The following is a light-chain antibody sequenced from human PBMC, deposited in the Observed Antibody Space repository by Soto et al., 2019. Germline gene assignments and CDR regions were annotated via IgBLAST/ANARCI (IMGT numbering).Light chain of an antibody. CDR3: QVWDISSGHVV. CDR1: NIGSKS. V-gene: IGLV3-21*01. CDR2: YDS. Sequence: SYELTQPPSVSVAPGKTASVACGGSNIGSKSVHWYQKKAGQAPVQVMYYDSDRPSGIPERFSGSNSGNTATLTISRVEAGDEADYYCQVWDISSGHVVFGGGTKLTVL. J-gene: IGLJ3*02.